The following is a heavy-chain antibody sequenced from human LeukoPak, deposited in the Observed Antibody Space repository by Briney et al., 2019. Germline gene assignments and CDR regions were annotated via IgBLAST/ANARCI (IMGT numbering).Heavy chain of an antibody. V-gene: IGHV3-30-3*02. Sequence: GGSLRLSCAASGFTFSSYAMHWVRQAPGKGLEWVAVISYDGSNKYYADSVKGRFTISRDNSKNTLYLQMNSLRAEDTAVYYCAKCRLGRGGERPDDAFDIWGQGTMVTVSS. CDR2: ISYDGSNK. D-gene: IGHD2-21*01. J-gene: IGHJ3*02. CDR1: GFTFSSYA. CDR3: AKCRLGRGGERPDDAFDI.